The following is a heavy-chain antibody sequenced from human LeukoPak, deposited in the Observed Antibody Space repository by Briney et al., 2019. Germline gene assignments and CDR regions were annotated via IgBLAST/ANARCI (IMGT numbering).Heavy chain of an antibody. D-gene: IGHD1-26*01. Sequence: KPSETLSLTCTVSGGSISSYYWSWIRQPPGKGLEWIGYIYYSGSTNYNPSLKSRVTISVDTSKNQFSLKLSTVTAADTAVYYCARVQSGSYLGYYYYGMDVWGQGTTVTVSS. CDR1: GGSISSYY. CDR2: IYYSGST. J-gene: IGHJ6*02. V-gene: IGHV4-59*01. CDR3: ARVQSGSYLGYYYYGMDV.